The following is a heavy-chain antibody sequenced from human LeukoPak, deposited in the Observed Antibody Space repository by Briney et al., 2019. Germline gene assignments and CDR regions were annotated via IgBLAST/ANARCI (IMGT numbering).Heavy chain of an antibody. J-gene: IGHJ5*02. D-gene: IGHD2-2*01. CDR2: IYTSGST. CDR3: VRARYCSSTSCSVWRDWFDP. Sequence: SETLSLTCTVSGGSISSYYWSWIRQPAGRGLGWIGRIYTSGSTNYNPSLKSRVTMSVDTSKNQFSLKLSSVTAADTAVYYCVRARYCSSTSCSVWRDWFDPWGQGTLVTVSS. V-gene: IGHV4-4*07. CDR1: GGSISSYY.